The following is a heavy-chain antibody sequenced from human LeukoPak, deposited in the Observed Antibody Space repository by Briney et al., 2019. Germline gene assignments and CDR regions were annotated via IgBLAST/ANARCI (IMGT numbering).Heavy chain of an antibody. D-gene: IGHD3-22*01. J-gene: IGHJ4*02. CDR2: IRYDGSNK. V-gene: IGHV3-30*02. Sequence: GGSLRLSCAASGFTFSSYGMHWVRQAPGKGLEWVAFIRYDGSNKYYADSVKGRLTISRDNSKNTLYLQMNSLRAEDTAVYYCARGLAYYYDTSAYLFDDWGQGTLVTVSS. CDR1: GFTFSSYG. CDR3: ARGLAYYYDTSAYLFDD.